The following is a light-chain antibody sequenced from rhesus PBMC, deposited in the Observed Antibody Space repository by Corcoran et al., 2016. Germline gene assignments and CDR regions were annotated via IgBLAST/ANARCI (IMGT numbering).Light chain of an antibody. J-gene: IGKJ3*01. Sequence: DIQMTQSPSSLSASVGDKVTITCRASQGISSWLAWYQQKQGKAPKLLIYKASSLQSGVPSRSSGSGSGTDFTLTISSLQPEDFATYYCLQYSSSPFTFGPGTKLDIK. CDR2: KAS. CDR1: QGISSW. CDR3: LQYSSSPFT. V-gene: IGKV1-22*01.